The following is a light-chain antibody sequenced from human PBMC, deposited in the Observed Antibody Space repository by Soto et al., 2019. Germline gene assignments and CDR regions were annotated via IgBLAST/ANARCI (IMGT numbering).Light chain of an antibody. Sequence: EIVLTQSPGALSLSPGQRATLSCRTSQSVTSSYLAWYQQRPGQRPRLLIYGASSRATGIPDRFSGSGSGTDFTLTIGRLEPEDFAVYYCQQYGSSRITFGQGTRLEIK. J-gene: IGKJ5*01. V-gene: IGKV3-20*01. CDR1: QSVTSSY. CDR2: GAS. CDR3: QQYGSSRIT.